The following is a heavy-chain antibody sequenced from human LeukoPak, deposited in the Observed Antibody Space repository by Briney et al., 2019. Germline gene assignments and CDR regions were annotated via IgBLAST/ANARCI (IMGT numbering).Heavy chain of an antibody. D-gene: IGHD6-13*01. J-gene: IGHJ5*02. CDR2: ISPDGGEI. CDR1: GFTFSNSW. V-gene: IGHV3-7*01. Sequence: GGSLRLSCAASGFTFSNSWMTWVRQAPGKGLEWVASISPDGGEIHYVASVKGRFTISRDNAKNSLYLQMNSLRAEDTAVYYCARDESSSWYSRRDNWFDPWGQGTLVTVSS. CDR3: ARDESSSWYSRRDNWFDP.